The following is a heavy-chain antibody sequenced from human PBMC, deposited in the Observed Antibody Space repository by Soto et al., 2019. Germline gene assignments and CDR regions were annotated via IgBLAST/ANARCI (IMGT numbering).Heavy chain of an antibody. CDR1: GYTFTRNH. Sequence: HVHLVQSGAEVKKPGASVKVSCKASGYTFTRNHMHWVRQAPGQGLEWMGFINVATGNTRSSRKFQGRLILTRDTSANKTPLDLSGLTTEGSAVYYCARDGNFASVAAIDYWGQGTLVTVSS. D-gene: IGHD2-15*01. V-gene: IGHV1-3*01. CDR3: ARDGNFASVAAIDY. CDR2: INVATGNT. J-gene: IGHJ4*02.